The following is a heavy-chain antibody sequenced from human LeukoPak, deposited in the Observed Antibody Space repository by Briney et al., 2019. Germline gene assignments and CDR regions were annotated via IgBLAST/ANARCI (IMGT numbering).Heavy chain of an antibody. Sequence: GGSLRLSCAASGFTFNSYSMNWVRQAPGKGLEWVASISSSGSYIYYADSLKGRFTISRDNTKNSLHLQMNSLRAEDTAVYYCAKGDYYDSSGYYSVVEYFQHWGQGTLVTVSS. V-gene: IGHV3-21*01. CDR1: GFTFNSYS. J-gene: IGHJ1*01. D-gene: IGHD3-22*01. CDR2: ISSSGSYI. CDR3: AKGDYYDSSGYYSVVEYFQH.